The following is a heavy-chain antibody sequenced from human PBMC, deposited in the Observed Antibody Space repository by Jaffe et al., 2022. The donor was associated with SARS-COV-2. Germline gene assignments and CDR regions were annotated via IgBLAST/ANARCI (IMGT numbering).Heavy chain of an antibody. J-gene: IGHJ6*02. CDR3: ARFFGTLRNDV. CDR2: MNPISGNT. CDR1: GDTFSNYD. Sequence: QVQLVQSGAEVKKPGASVKVSCKASGDTFSNYDINWVRQASGQGLEWMGWMNPISGNTGYAQKFQGRVTMTRNTSITTVYMELSSLRSEDTAVYYCARFFGTLRNDVWGQGTTVTVSS. V-gene: IGHV1-8*01. D-gene: IGHD3-10*01.